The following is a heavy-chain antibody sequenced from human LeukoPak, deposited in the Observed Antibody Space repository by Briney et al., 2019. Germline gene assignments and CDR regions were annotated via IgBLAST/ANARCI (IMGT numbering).Heavy chain of an antibody. CDR1: GFTFSSYA. CDR3: AREKAGGTYYDFWSGYYTVYYYYYMDV. Sequence: PGGSLRLSCAASGFTFSSYAMSWVRQAPGKGLEWVSSISSSSSYIYYADSVKGRFTISRDNAKNSLYLQMNSLRAEDTAVYYCAREKAGGTYYDFWSGYYTVYYYYYMDVWGKGTTVTVSS. D-gene: IGHD3-3*01. J-gene: IGHJ6*03. V-gene: IGHV3-21*01. CDR2: ISSSSSYI.